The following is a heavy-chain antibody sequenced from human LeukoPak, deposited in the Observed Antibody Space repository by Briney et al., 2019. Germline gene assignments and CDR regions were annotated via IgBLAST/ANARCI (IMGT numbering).Heavy chain of an antibody. Sequence: SVTLSLTCTVSGSISSYYWSWIGQPPGKGLEWIGYIYTSGSTNYNPSIKSLVTISVDTTKNQFSLDLSSVTAADTAVYCCARQKCTSTSCLTKNAFDIWGQGAMVTVSS. CDR1: GSISSYY. D-gene: IGHD2-2*01. V-gene: IGHV4-4*09. CDR2: IYTSGST. CDR3: ARQKCTSTSCLTKNAFDI. J-gene: IGHJ3*02.